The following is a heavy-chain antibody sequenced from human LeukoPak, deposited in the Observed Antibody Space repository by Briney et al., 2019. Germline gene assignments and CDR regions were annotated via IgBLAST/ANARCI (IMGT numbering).Heavy chain of an antibody. CDR1: GCSISSYY. J-gene: IGHJ3*02. CDR3: ARLPGFRDAFDI. CDR2: IYYSGST. Sequence: KPSETLSLTCTVSGCSISSYYWSWIRQPPGKGLEWIGYIYYSGSTNYNPSLKSRVTISVDTSKNQFSLKLSSVTAADTAVYYCARLPGFRDAFDIWGQGTMVTASS. V-gene: IGHV4-59*08.